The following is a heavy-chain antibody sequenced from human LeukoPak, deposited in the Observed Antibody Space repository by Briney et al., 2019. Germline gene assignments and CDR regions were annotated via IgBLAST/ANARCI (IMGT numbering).Heavy chain of an antibody. CDR3: AKAPGGIVGY. CDR1: GFTFDDYG. Sequence: PGGSLRLSCAASGFTFDDYGMSWVRQAPGKGLEWVSAISGSGGSTYYADSVKGRFTISRDNSKNTVYLQMNSLRADDTAVYYCAKAPGGIVGYWGQGTLVTVSS. V-gene: IGHV3-23*01. CDR2: ISGSGGST. J-gene: IGHJ4*02. D-gene: IGHD3-16*01.